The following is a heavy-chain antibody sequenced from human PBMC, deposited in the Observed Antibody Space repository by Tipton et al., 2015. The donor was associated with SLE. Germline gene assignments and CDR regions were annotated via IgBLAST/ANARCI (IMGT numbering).Heavy chain of an antibody. CDR1: GVSITSYF. V-gene: IGHV4-4*07. CDR2: VYSSGSA. CDR3: ARGEVD. J-gene: IGHJ4*02. D-gene: IGHD1-26*01. Sequence: TLSLTCCVSGVSITSYFWCWVRPSTGRGLEWIGRVYSSGSANYNPALISRVSMSVDISKNQFFLTLRSVTAADTAEYFCARGEVDWGQGTLVTVSS.